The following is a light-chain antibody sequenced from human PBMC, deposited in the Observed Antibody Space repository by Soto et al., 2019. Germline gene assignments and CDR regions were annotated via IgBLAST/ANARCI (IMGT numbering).Light chain of an antibody. Sequence: EIVLTQSPATLSLSPGERATLSCRASQSISSHLAWSQQKPGQAPRLLMYDVSNRATEIPARFSRSGSGTDFALTISSLEPEDCGVYYCQQRPKWPLTFGGGNKVEIK. CDR2: DVS. CDR1: QSISSH. CDR3: QQRPKWPLT. J-gene: IGKJ4*01. V-gene: IGKV3-11*01.